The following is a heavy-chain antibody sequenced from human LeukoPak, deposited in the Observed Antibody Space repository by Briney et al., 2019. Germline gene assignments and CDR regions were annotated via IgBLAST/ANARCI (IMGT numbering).Heavy chain of an antibody. J-gene: IGHJ4*02. CDR1: GFTFSSYG. Sequence: AGGSLRLSCATSGFTFSSYGMHWVRQAPGKGLEWVALIWYDGSNKYYADSVKGRFTISGDNSNNTLYLQMNSLRAEDTAVYYCARVSCSSTSCSLPYYWGQGTLVTVSS. D-gene: IGHD2-2*01. V-gene: IGHV3-33*01. CDR2: IWYDGSNK. CDR3: ARVSCSSTSCSLPYY.